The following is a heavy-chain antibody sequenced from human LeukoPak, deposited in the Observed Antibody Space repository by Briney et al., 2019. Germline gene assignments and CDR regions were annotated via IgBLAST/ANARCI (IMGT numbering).Heavy chain of an antibody. CDR3: ARIRYGYPLQTFQH. V-gene: IGHV1-24*01. D-gene: IGHD5-18*01. CDR1: GYTLTELS. CDR2: FDPEDGET. J-gene: IGHJ1*01. Sequence: ASVKVSCKVSGYTLTELSMHWVRQAPGKGLEWMGGFDPEDGETVYAQKFQGRVTMTEDTSTDTAYMELSSLRSEDTAVYYCARIRYGYPLQTFQHWGQGTLVTVSS.